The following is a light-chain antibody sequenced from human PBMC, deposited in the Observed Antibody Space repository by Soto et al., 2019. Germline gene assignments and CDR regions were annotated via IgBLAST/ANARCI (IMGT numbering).Light chain of an antibody. CDR2: EDK. J-gene: IGLJ3*02. V-gene: IGLV6-57*01. CDR3: QSYDSYDHVWV. CDR1: SGNIASNY. Sequence: NFMLTQPQSVSQSPGKTVTFSCTRSSGNIASNYVQWYQQRPGSSPTSVIYEDKRRPSGTPDRFSGSLDTTSNSASLTISGLRTEDEAIYYCQSYDSYDHVWVFGGGTKVTVL.